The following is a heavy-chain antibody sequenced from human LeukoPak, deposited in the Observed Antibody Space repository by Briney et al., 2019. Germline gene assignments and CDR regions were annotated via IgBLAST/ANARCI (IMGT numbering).Heavy chain of an antibody. CDR3: ARVVYDFWSAYDY. Sequence: PGGSLRLSCAPSGFTFSSYAMSWVRQAPGKGLEWVSAIRGSGGSTYYADSVKGRFTISRDNSTNTLYLQMDSLRAEDTAIYYCARVVYDFWSAYDYWGQGTLVTVSS. CDR2: IRGSGGST. V-gene: IGHV3-23*01. J-gene: IGHJ4*02. D-gene: IGHD3-3*01. CDR1: GFTFSSYA.